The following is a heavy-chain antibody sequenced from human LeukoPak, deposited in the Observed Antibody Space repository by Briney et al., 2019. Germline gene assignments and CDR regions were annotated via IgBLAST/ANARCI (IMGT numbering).Heavy chain of an antibody. CDR2: IYPGDSDT. CDR1: GYSFTTYW. CDR3: ARGYEDCSSTSCYGAFDI. V-gene: IGHV5-51*03. J-gene: IGHJ3*02. Sequence: GESLKISCKGSGYSFTTYWLGWVRQMPGKGLEWMGIIYPGDSDTRYSPSFQGQVTISADKSISTAYLQWSSLKASDTAMYYCARGYEDCSSTSCYGAFDIWGQGTMVTVSS. D-gene: IGHD2-2*01.